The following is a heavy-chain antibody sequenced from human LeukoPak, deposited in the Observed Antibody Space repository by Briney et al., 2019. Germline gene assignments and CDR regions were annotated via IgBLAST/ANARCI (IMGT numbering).Heavy chain of an antibody. CDR3: ARNPGYCSGGSCYWYFDL. Sequence: SETLSLTCTVSGGSISSYHWSWIRQPPGKGLEWIGYIYYSGNTNYNPSLKSRVTISADRSKNQFSLKLNSVTAADTAVYYCARNPGYCSGGSCYWYFDLWGRGTLVTVSS. J-gene: IGHJ2*01. D-gene: IGHD2-15*01. CDR2: IYYSGNT. V-gene: IGHV4-59*08. CDR1: GGSISSYH.